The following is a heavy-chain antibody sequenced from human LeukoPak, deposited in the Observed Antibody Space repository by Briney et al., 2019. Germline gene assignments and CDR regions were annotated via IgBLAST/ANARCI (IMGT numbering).Heavy chain of an antibody. D-gene: IGHD3-3*01. J-gene: IGHJ3*02. Sequence: ASVKVSCKASGGTFSSYTISWVRQAPGRGLEWMGRIIPILGIANYAQKFQGRVTITADKSTSTAYMELSSLRSEDTAVYYCARGPLPGYDFWSGYRGDAFDIWGQGTMVTVSS. CDR1: GGTFSSYT. CDR2: IIPILGIA. V-gene: IGHV1-69*02. CDR3: ARGPLPGYDFWSGYRGDAFDI.